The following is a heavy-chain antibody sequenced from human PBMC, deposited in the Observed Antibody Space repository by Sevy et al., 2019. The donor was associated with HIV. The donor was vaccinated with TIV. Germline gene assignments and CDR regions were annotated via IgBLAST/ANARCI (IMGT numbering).Heavy chain of an antibody. J-gene: IGHJ4*02. D-gene: IGHD3-9*01. Sequence: ASVKVSCKASGYTFTSQYMHWVRQAPGQGLEWMGIINPSGGSTSYAQKFQGRVTMARDTSTSSVYMELSSLRSEDTAVYFCARDSDNYDILTGYYPFDYWGQGTLVTVSS. CDR1: GYTFTSQY. CDR2: INPSGGST. CDR3: ARDSDNYDILTGYYPFDY. V-gene: IGHV1-46*01.